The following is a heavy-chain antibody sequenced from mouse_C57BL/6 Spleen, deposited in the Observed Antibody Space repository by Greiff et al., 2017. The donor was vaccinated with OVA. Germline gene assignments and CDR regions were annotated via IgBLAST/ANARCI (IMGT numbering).Heavy chain of an antibody. CDR2: IYPGDGDT. V-gene: IGHV1-82*01. J-gene: IGHJ4*01. D-gene: IGHD4-1*01. CDR1: GYAFSSSW. Sequence: VQGVESGPELVKPGASVKISCKASGYAFSSSWMNWVKQRPGKGLEWIGRIYPGDGDTNYNGKFKGKATLTADKSSSTAYMQLSSLTSEDSAVYFCARPGKDYAMDYWGQGTSVTVSS. CDR3: ARPGKDYAMDY.